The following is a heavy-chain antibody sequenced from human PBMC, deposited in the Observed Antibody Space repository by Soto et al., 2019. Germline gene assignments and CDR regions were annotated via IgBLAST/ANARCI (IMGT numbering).Heavy chain of an antibody. V-gene: IGHV4-34*01. J-gene: IGHJ2*01. CDR1: GGSFSGFY. CDR2: INHSGSS. CDR3: ARMAGPWYFDL. Sequence: PSETLSLTCAVPGGSFSGFYWTWIRQPPGKGLEWIGEINHSGSSNYNPPLKSRVTMSLDTSRNQFSLSLNSVTAADTAVYYCARMAGPWYFDLWGRGTLVTVSS.